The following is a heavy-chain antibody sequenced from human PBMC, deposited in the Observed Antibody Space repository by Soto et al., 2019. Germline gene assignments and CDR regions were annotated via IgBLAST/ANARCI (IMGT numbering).Heavy chain of an antibody. CDR3: ARRTVTDNYYYGMDV. CDR1: GGTFSSYA. Sequence: SVKVSCKASGGTFSSYAISWVRQAPGQGLEWMGGIIPIFGTANYAQKFQGRVTITADESTSTAYTELSSLRSEDTAVYYCARRTVTDNYYYGMDVWGQGTTVTVSS. V-gene: IGHV1-69*13. CDR2: IIPIFGTA. J-gene: IGHJ6*02. D-gene: IGHD4-17*01.